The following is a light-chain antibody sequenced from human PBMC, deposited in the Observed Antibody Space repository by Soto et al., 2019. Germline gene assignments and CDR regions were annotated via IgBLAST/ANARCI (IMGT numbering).Light chain of an antibody. CDR3: NSFVGVDTFAVI. Sequence: QSALTQPPSASGSPGQSVTISCTGTGSDIGAYNYVSWYQQYPGKAPKLMIYDVIKRPSGVPDRFSGSKSGNTASLTVSGLRADDEDVDYCNSFVGVDTFAVIFGGGTKVTVL. CDR2: DVI. V-gene: IGLV2-8*01. CDR1: GSDIGAYNY. J-gene: IGLJ2*01.